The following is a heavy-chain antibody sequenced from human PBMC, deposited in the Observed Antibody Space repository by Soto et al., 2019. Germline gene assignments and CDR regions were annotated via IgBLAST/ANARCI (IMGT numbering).Heavy chain of an antibody. J-gene: IGHJ4*02. V-gene: IGHV3-15*07. CDR3: NTVGFTMVRGVILSPDY. CDR1: GFTFSNAW. Sequence: EVQLVESGGGLVKPGGSLRLSCAASGFTFSNAWMNWVRQAPGKGLEWVGRIKSKTDGGTTDYAAPVKGRFTISRDDSKNTLYLQMNSLKTEDTAVYYCNTVGFTMVRGVILSPDYWGQGTLVNVSS. CDR2: IKSKTDGGTT. D-gene: IGHD3-10*01.